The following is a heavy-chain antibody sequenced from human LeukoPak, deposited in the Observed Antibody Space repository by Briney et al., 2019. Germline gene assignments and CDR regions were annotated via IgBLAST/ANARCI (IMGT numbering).Heavy chain of an antibody. J-gene: IGHJ1*01. D-gene: IGHD6-13*01. CDR2: ITSSGTYT. V-gene: IGHV3-21*01. CDR3: ARDPDAEQELRAEYFQH. CDR1: GFTFSNYN. Sequence: PGGSLRLSCADSGFTFSNYNMNWVRQAPGKAMEWVSSITSSGTYTFYADSVKGRFTISRDNAKNSLYLQMNSLRAEDTAVYYCARDPDAEQELRAEYFQHWGQGTLVTVSS.